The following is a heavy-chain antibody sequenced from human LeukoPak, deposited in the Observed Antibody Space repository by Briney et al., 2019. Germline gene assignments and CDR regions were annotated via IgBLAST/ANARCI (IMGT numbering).Heavy chain of an antibody. Sequence: GRSLRLSCAASGFTFDDYAMHWVRQAPGRGLEWVSGISWNSGSIGYADSVKGRFTISRDNAKNSLYLQMNSLRAEDTALYYCAKDRGSWYRYFDYWGQGTLVTVSS. D-gene: IGHD6-13*01. J-gene: IGHJ4*02. CDR2: ISWNSGSI. CDR1: GFTFDDYA. V-gene: IGHV3-9*01. CDR3: AKDRGSWYRYFDY.